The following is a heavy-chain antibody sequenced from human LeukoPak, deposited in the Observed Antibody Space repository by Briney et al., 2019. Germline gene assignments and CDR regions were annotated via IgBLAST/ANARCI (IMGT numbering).Heavy chain of an antibody. CDR2: ISSTSGYI. J-gene: IGHJ4*02. CDR3: ARGDFTAATPEGY. V-gene: IGHV3-21*06. Sequence: GGSLRLSCAASGSTFSRYWMSWVRQAPGKGLEWFSSISSTSGYINYADLMRGRFTISRDNAKNSLYLQMNSLRAEDTAMYYCARGDFTAATPEGYWGQGTLVTVSS. CDR1: GSTFSRYW. D-gene: IGHD6-13*01.